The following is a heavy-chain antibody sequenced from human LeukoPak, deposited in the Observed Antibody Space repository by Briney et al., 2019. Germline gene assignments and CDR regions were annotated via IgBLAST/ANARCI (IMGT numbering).Heavy chain of an antibody. CDR3: AGPTFGVASYFDY. V-gene: IGHV4-38-2*01. Sequence: SATLSLTCAVADYFISSGYYWGWLRPPPGIGLEGFGSIYHSGSTYYNPSLKSRVTISVDTSKNQFSLKLSSVTAADTAVYYCAGPTFGVASYFDYWGQGTLVTVSS. CDR2: IYHSGST. J-gene: IGHJ4*02. CDR1: DYFISSGYY. D-gene: IGHD3-3*01.